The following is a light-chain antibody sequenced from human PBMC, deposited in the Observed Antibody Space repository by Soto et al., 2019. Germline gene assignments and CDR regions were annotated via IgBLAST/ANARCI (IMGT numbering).Light chain of an antibody. Sequence: QSALTQPASVSGSPGQSITISCTGTSSGVGSYNLVSWYQQHPGKAPKLMIYEGSKRPSGVSNRFSGSKSGNTASLTISGLQAEDEADYYCCSYAGSSPHVVFGGGTKLTVL. V-gene: IGLV2-23*01. CDR2: EGS. CDR3: CSYAGSSPHVV. J-gene: IGLJ2*01. CDR1: SSGVGSYNL.